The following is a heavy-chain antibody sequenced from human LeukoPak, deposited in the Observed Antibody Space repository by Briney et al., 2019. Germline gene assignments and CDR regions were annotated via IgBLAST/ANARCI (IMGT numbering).Heavy chain of an antibody. V-gene: IGHV3-30*02. CDR3: AGSITIFGVVAGYYYMDV. CDR1: GFTFSSYW. J-gene: IGHJ6*03. D-gene: IGHD3-3*01. Sequence: GGSLRLSCAASGFTFSSYWMTWVRQAPGKGLEWVAFIRYDGSNKYYADSVKGRFTISRDNSKNTLYLQMNSLRAEDTAVYYCAGSITIFGVVAGYYYMDVWGKGTTVTVSS. CDR2: IRYDGSNK.